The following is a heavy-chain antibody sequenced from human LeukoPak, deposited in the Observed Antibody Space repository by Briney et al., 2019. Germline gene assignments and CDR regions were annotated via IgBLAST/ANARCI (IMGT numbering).Heavy chain of an antibody. D-gene: IGHD4-11*01. J-gene: IGHJ3*02. V-gene: IGHV4-59*01. CDR3: ASYSNDAFDI. CDR2: IYYSGST. CDR1: GGSISSYY. Sequence: PSETLSLTCTVPGGSISSYYWSWIRQPPGKGLEWIGYIYYSGSTNYNPSLKSRVTISVDTSKNQFSLKLSSVTAADTAVYYCASYSNDAFDIWGQGTMVTVSS.